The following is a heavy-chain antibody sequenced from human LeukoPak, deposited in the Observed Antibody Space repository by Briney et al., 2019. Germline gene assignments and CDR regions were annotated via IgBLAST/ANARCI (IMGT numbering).Heavy chain of an antibody. J-gene: IGHJ4*02. CDR3: ATFNWNAPGY. Sequence: SETLSLTCNVSGASGGSISSYYWSWIRQPPGKGLEWIAYISYSGSINYNPSLKSRVTISVDTSKNQFFLKLSSVTAADTAVYYCATFNWNAPGYWGQGTLVTVSS. D-gene: IGHD1-20*01. CDR2: ISYSGSI. CDR1: GASGGSISSYY. V-gene: IGHV4-59*08.